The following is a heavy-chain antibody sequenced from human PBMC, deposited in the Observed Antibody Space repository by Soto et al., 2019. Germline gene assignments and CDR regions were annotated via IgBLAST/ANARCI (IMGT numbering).Heavy chain of an antibody. CDR3: ATLAVAGTKFDY. D-gene: IGHD6-19*01. Sequence: ASVKVSCKASGYTFTSYGISWVRQAPGQGLEWMGWISAYNGNTNYAQKLQGRVTMTTDTSTSTAYMELSSLRSEDTAVYYCATLAVAGTKFDYWGQGTLVTVSS. CDR1: GYTFTSYG. V-gene: IGHV1-18*01. CDR2: ISAYNGNT. J-gene: IGHJ4*02.